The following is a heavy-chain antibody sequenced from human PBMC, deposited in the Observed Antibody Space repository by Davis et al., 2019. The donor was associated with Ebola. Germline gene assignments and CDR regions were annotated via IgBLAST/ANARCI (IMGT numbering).Heavy chain of an antibody. D-gene: IGHD1-26*01. CDR3: SRDSGNYNFDY. Sequence: GESLKISCVVSGYTFSDYRMDWVRQAPGKGLEWVARSRNKANSYSTEYAASVKGRFTVSRDDSKNSLFLQMNSLKIEGTAMYYCSRDSGNYNFDYWGQGTLVTVSS. V-gene: IGHV3-72*01. CDR2: SRNKANSYST. CDR1: GYTFSDYR. J-gene: IGHJ4*02.